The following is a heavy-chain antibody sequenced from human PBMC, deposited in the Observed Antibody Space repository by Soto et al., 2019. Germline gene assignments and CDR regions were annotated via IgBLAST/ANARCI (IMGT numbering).Heavy chain of an antibody. CDR2: VGASATSR. J-gene: IGHJ4*02. CDR3: AGALILGGSSGWGFNY. V-gene: IGHV3-48*02. Sequence: EVQLVESGGGLVQPGGSLRLSCAASGFIVSNYGMHWVRQAPGTGLEWISYVGASATSRYYADSVKGRFTISRDNAKNSWYLQMTSLRDDDTAGYYCAGALILGGSSGWGFNYWGQGSLVTVSS. CDR1: GFIVSNYG. D-gene: IGHD3-22*01.